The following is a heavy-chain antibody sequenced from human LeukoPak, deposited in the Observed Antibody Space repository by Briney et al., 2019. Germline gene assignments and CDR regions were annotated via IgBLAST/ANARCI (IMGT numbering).Heavy chain of an antibody. J-gene: IGHJ4*02. CDR2: ISGSGGST. D-gene: IGHD6-19*01. CDR3: VKGPRPDITVAHTVEN. CDR1: GFTFSSYA. Sequence: SGGSLRLSCAASGFTFSSYAMSWVRQAPGKGLEWVSAISGSGGSTDYADSVKGRFTISRDNSKNSLYLQMNTVRAEDTAVYYCVKGPRPDITVAHTVENWGQGTLVTVSS. V-gene: IGHV3-23*01.